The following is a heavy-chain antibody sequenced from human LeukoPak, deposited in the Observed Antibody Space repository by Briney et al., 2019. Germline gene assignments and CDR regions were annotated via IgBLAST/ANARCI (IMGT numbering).Heavy chain of an antibody. Sequence: GGSLRLSCAASRFTFSSYAMSWVRQAPGKGLEWVSAISGSGGSTYYADSVKGRFTISRDNSKNTLYLQMNSLRAEDTAVYYCAKETDYYGSGSYDYWGQGTLVTVSS. D-gene: IGHD3-10*01. V-gene: IGHV3-23*01. CDR2: ISGSGGST. J-gene: IGHJ4*02. CDR3: AKETDYYGSGSYDY. CDR1: RFTFSSYA.